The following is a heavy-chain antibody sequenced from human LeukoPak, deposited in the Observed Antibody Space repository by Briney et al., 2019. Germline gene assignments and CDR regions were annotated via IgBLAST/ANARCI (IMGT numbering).Heavy chain of an antibody. CDR2: ISSSGSTI. V-gene: IGHV3-11*01. CDR3: ARENINWNYVFSLGPRGYFDY. J-gene: IGHJ4*02. Sequence: KSGGSLRLSCSASGFTFSDYYMTWIRQAPGKGLEWVSYISSSGSTIYYADSVKGRFTISRDNAKNSLYLQMNSLRAEDTAVYYCARENINWNYVFSLGPRGYFDYWGQGTLVTVSS. CDR1: GFTFSDYY. D-gene: IGHD1-7*01.